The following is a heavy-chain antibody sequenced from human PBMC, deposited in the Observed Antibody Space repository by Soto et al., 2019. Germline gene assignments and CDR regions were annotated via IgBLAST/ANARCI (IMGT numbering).Heavy chain of an antibody. CDR2: INAGNGNT. CDR1: GYTFSNYA. V-gene: IGHV1-3*01. J-gene: IGHJ6*02. D-gene: IGHD6-19*01. Sequence: QVQLVQSGAEVKKPGASVKVSCKASGYTFSNYAMHWVRQAPGQRPEWMGWINAGNGNTKYSQKFQGRVTITRETSASTAYMELSILRSEDTAAYYCARGVTSGWFNYYGMDVWGQGTTVTVSS. CDR3: ARGVTSGWFNYYGMDV.